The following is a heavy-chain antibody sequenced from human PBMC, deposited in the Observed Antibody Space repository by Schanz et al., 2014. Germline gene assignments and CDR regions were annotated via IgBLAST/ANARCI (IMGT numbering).Heavy chain of an antibody. V-gene: IGHV3-23*04. CDR1: GFTFSGYA. D-gene: IGHD2-2*01. CDR2: ISGGGGST. J-gene: IGHJ4*02. Sequence: EELLVESGGGWVQPGGSVRLSCAASGFTFSGYAMSWVRQAPGKGLEWVSSISGGGGSTRYGDSLRGRFSISRDNSKNTLYLQMSSLRGADTAVYYCAKDGGCSSTNCHDFVVPELPFESWGQGTLVTVSS. CDR3: AKDGGCSSTNCHDFVVPELPFES.